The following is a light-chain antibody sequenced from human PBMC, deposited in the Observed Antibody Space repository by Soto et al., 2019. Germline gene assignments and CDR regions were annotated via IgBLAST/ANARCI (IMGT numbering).Light chain of an antibody. Sequence: QSVLTQPPSVSAAPGQKVTISCSGSTSNIGSYYVSWYQHLPGTAPKLLIYDNNERPSEVPDRFSGSKSGTSATLGITGLQTGDEADYYCGTWDSSLSAVFGTGTQLTVL. CDR2: DNN. CDR1: TSNIGSYY. J-gene: IGLJ1*01. V-gene: IGLV1-51*01. CDR3: GTWDSSLSAV.